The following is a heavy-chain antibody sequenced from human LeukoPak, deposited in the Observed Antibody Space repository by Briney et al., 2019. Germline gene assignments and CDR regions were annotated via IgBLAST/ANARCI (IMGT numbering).Heavy chain of an antibody. Sequence: GGSLRLSCAASGFTFSTYGMHWVRQAPGKGLEWVAFIRYDGSNKYYADSVKGRFTISRDNSKNTLNLQMNSLRAEDTAVYYCAKGYSGVTPEWGQGTLVTVSS. D-gene: IGHD2-21*01. V-gene: IGHV3-30*02. CDR3: AKGYSGVTPE. CDR2: IRYDGSNK. CDR1: GFTFSTYG. J-gene: IGHJ4*02.